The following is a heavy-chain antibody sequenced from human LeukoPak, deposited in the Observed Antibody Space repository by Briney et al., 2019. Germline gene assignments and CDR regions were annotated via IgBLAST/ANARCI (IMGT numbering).Heavy chain of an antibody. D-gene: IGHD1-20*01. V-gene: IGHV3-11*04. CDR2: ISSSGSTI. CDR1: GFTFSDYY. Sequence: PGGSLRLSCAASGFTFSDYYMSWIRQAPGKGLEWVSYISSSGSTIYYADSVKGRFTISRDNAKNSLYLQMNSLRAEDTAVYYCAREDNWNQNWFDPWGQGTLVTVSS. J-gene: IGHJ5*02. CDR3: AREDNWNQNWFDP.